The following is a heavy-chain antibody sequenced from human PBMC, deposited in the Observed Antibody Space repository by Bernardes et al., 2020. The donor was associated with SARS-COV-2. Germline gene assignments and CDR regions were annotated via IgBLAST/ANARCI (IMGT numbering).Heavy chain of an antibody. CDR3: ATAIAAAGNPDDYYYYYGMDV. Sequence: ASVKVSCKVSGYTLTELSMHWVRQAPGKGLEWMGGFDPEDGETIYAQKFQGRVTMTEDTSTDTAYMDLSSLRSEDTAVYYCATAIAAAGNPDDYYYYYGMDVWGQGTTVTVSS. D-gene: IGHD6-13*01. V-gene: IGHV1-24*01. J-gene: IGHJ6*02. CDR2: FDPEDGET. CDR1: GYTLTELS.